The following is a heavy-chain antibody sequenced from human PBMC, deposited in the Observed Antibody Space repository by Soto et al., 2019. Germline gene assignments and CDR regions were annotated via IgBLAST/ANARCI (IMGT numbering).Heavy chain of an antibody. D-gene: IGHD2-2*01. J-gene: IGHJ2*01. CDR3: ARDLPAANALADL. Sequence: QLQLQESGSGLVKPSQTLSLTCAVSGGSISSGGYSWSWIRQPPGKGLEWIGYIYHSGSTYYNPSLKSRVTISVDRSRNQFSLELSAVTAADTAVYYCARDLPAANALADLWGRGTLVTVSS. CDR1: GGSISSGGYS. CDR2: IYHSGST. V-gene: IGHV4-30-2*01.